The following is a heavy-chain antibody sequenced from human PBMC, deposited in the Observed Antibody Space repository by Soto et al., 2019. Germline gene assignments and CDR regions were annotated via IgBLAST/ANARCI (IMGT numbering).Heavy chain of an antibody. CDR3: ARGPKSLSSRHYYFDY. V-gene: IGHV3-30-3*01. J-gene: IGHJ4*02. CDR1: GFTFSSYA. D-gene: IGHD6-13*01. CDR2: ISYDGSNK. Sequence: GGSLRLSCAASGFTFSSYAMHWVRQAPGKGLEWVAVISYDGSNKYYADSVKGRFTISRDNSKNTLYLQMNSLRAEDTAVYYCARGPKSLSSRHYYFDYWGQGTLVTVSS.